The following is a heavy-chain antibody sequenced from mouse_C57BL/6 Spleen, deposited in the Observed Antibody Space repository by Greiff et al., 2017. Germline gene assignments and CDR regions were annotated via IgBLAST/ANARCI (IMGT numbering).Heavy chain of an antibody. CDR3: ARLPLYYFDY. V-gene: IGHV1-59*01. CDR1: GYTFTSYW. CDR2: IDPSDSYT. Sequence: QVQLQQPGAELVRPGTSVKLSCKASGYTFTSYWMHWVKQRPGQGLEWIGVIDPSDSYTNYNQKFKGKTTLTVDTSSSTAYMQLSSLTSEDSAVYYCARLPLYYFDYWGQGTTLTVSS. J-gene: IGHJ2*01.